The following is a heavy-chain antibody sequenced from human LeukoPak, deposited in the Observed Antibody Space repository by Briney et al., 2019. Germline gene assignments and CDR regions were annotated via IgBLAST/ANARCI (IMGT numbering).Heavy chain of an antibody. CDR2: IIPIFGTA. V-gene: IGHV1-69*13. CDR3: ARGDTPNYYDSSGYYYEFDY. J-gene: IGHJ4*02. D-gene: IGHD3-22*01. Sequence: ASVKVSCKASGGTFSSYAISWVRQAPGQGLEWMGGIIPIFGTANYAQKFQGRVTITADESTSTAYMELSSLRSEDTAVYYCARGDTPNYYDSSGYYYEFDYWGPGTLVTVSS. CDR1: GGTFSSYA.